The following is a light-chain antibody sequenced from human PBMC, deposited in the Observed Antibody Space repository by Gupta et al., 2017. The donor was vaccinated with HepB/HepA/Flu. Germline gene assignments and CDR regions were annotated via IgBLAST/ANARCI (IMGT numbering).Light chain of an antibody. CDR2: DVS. J-gene: IGLJ1*01. CDR1: SSDVGGYNY. Sequence: QSALTQPASVSGSPGQSITISCTGTSSDVGGYNYVSWYQQHPGKAPKLMIYDVSNRPSGVSNRFSGSKSGNTASLTISGLQAEDDADYYCSSYTSSNTFSFGTGTKVSVL. V-gene: IGLV2-14*01. CDR3: SSYTSSNTFS.